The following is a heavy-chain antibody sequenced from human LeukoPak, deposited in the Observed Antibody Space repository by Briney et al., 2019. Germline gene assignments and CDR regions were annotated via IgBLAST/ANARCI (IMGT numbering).Heavy chain of an antibody. J-gene: IGHJ3*02. CDR3: ARHGLRPGCAFDAFDI. D-gene: IGHD3-10*01. CDR2: IYPGDSDT. V-gene: IGHV5-51*01. Sequence: PGEPLKISCQGSGFIFSNYFIGWVRQMPGKGLEWLGIIYPGDSDTRYSPSFQGQVTISADKSISTAYLQWSGLKASDTAMYYCARHGLRPGCAFDAFDIWGRGTMVTVSS. CDR1: GFIFSNYF.